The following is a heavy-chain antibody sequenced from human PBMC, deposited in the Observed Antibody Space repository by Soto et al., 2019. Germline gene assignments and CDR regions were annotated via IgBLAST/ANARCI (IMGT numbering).Heavy chain of an antibody. J-gene: IGHJ4*02. CDR1: GDSVRSGSFY. V-gene: IGHV4-61*01. CDR2: IYYTGST. CDR3: ASVRGASSDY. D-gene: IGHD3-10*01. Sequence: SETLSLTCTVSGDSVRSGSFYWSWIRQPPGKGLEWIGYIYYTGSTSYNPSLKSRVTISVDTSKNQFSLKLSSVTAADTAVYYCASVRGASSDYWGQGTLVTVSS.